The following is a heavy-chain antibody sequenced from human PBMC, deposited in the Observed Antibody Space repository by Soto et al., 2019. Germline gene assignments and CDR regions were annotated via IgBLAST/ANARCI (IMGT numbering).Heavy chain of an antibody. J-gene: IGHJ3*01. CDR2: IIPIPDIT. D-gene: IGHD2-21*01. CDR1: GGTFSTYI. CDR3: ASDRIATRGDAFDQ. Sequence: QVQLVQSGAEVKKPGSSVKVSCKAPGGTFSTYIISWVRQAPGQGLEWMGRIIPIPDITDNDQKVQGRVTFSADKSTSTAYMELSSLRSEHTVVYDCASDRIATRGDAFDQCGQGTMVTVSS. V-gene: IGHV1-69*02.